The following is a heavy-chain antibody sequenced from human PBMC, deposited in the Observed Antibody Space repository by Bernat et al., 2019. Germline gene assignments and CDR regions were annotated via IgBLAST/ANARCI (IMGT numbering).Heavy chain of an antibody. V-gene: IGHV3-30*18. CDR2: ISYDGSNK. CDR1: GFTFSSYC. CDR3: AKDRRTTMTRNYYYYGMDV. D-gene: IGHD4-17*01. Sequence: QVQLVESGGGVVQPGRSLRLSCAASGFTFSSYCMHWVRQAPGKGLEWVAVISYDGSNKYYADSVKGRFTISRDNSKNTLYLQMNSLRAEDTAVYYCAKDRRTTMTRNYYYYGMDVWGQGTTVTVSS. J-gene: IGHJ6*02.